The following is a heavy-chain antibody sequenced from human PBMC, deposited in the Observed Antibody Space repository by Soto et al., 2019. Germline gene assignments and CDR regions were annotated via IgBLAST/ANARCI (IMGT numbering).Heavy chain of an antibody. CDR1: GGTFSSYT. CDR3: ARGSSPITIFGVVIIAPNFDY. J-gene: IGHJ4*02. Sequence: SVKVSCKASGGTFSSYTISWVRQAPGQGLEWMGRIIPILGIANYAQKFQGRVTITADKSTSTAYMELSSLRSEDTAVYYCARGSSPITIFGVVIIAPNFDYWGQGTLVTVSS. D-gene: IGHD3-3*01. CDR2: IIPILGIA. V-gene: IGHV1-69*02.